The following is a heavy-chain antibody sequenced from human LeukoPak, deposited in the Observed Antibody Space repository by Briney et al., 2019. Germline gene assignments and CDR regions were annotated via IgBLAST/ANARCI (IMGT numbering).Heavy chain of an antibody. J-gene: IGHJ4*02. CDR1: GYTFTGYY. CDR3: ARKAVAGWGFDY. CDR2: INPNSGGT. Sequence: ASVKVSCKASGYTFTGYYMHWVRQAPGQGLEWMGWINPNSGGTNYAQKFQGRVTMTRDTSISTAYMELSRLRSDDTAVYYCARKAVAGWGFDYWGQGTLVTVSS. D-gene: IGHD6-19*01. V-gene: IGHV1-2*02.